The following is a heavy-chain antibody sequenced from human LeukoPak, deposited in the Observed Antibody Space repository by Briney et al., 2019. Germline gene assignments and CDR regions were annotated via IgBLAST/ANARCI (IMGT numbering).Heavy chain of an antibody. CDR3: ASSRGADY. V-gene: IGHV3-11*03. D-gene: IGHD3-10*01. CDR1: GFTFSGYY. J-gene: IGHJ4*02. Sequence: GASLKLSCAASGFTFSGYYISWIRQAPGQGLEWVSYISNNSLYTNYAHTLKGRFTISTDTATSSLYLQMNSLRSEDTAVYYCASSRGADYWGQGTLVTVSS. CDR2: ISNNSLYT.